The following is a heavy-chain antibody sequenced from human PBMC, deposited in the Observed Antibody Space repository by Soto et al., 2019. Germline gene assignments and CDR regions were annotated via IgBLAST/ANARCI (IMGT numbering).Heavy chain of an antibody. J-gene: IGHJ6*02. D-gene: IGHD6-13*01. CDR1: GGSVSSGSYY. Sequence: PSETLSLTCTVSGGSVSSGSYYWSWVRQPPGKGLEWIGYIYYSGSTNYNPSLKSRVTISVDTSKNQFSLKLSSVTAADTAVYYCARGTSIAAAGTREYYYYYYGMDVWGQGTTVTVSS. CDR3: ARGTSIAAAGTREYYYYYYGMDV. V-gene: IGHV4-61*01. CDR2: IYYSGST.